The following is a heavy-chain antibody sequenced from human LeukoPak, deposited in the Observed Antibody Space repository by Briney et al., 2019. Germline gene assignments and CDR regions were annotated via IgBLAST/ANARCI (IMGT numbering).Heavy chain of an antibody. V-gene: IGHV1-18*04. D-gene: IGHD6-19*01. Sequence: ASVKVSCKASGYTLTSYGISWVRQAPGQGLEWMGWISAYNGNTNYAQKLQGRVTMTTDTSTSTAYMELRSLRSDDTAVYYCARVPGIAVAGLNWFDPWGQGTLVTVSS. CDR1: GYTLTSYG. J-gene: IGHJ5*02. CDR3: ARVPGIAVAGLNWFDP. CDR2: ISAYNGNT.